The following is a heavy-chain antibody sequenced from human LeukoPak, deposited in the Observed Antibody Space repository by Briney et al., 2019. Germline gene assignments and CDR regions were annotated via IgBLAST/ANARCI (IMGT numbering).Heavy chain of an antibody. J-gene: IGHJ5*02. CDR2: INHSGST. CDR1: GGSFSGYY. Sequence: SETPSLTCAVYGGSFSGYYWSWIRQPPGKGLEWIGEINHSGSTNYNPSLKSRVTISVDTSKNQFSLKLSSVTAADTAVYYCASQAGYCSGSSCYNWFDPWGQGTLVTVSS. D-gene: IGHD2-15*01. CDR3: ASQAGYCSGSSCYNWFDP. V-gene: IGHV4-34*01.